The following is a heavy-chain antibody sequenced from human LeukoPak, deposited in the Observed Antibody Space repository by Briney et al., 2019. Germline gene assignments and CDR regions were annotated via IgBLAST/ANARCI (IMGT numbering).Heavy chain of an antibody. J-gene: IGHJ4*02. CDR2: ISYSGST. D-gene: IGHD3-22*01. CDR3: GRYDSSCYSHFDY. CDR1: GGSISSHY. Sequence: SETLSLTCTVSGGSISSHYWSWIRQPPGKGLEWIGYISYSGSTNYHPSLKSRVTISVDTSKNQFSLKLSSVTAADTAMYYCGRYDSSCYSHFDYWGQGSLVTVSS. V-gene: IGHV4-59*11.